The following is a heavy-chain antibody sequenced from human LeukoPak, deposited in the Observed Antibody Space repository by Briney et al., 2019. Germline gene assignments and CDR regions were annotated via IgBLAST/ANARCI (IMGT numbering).Heavy chain of an antibody. J-gene: IGHJ4*02. D-gene: IGHD1-1*01. Sequence: RLSETLSLTCTVSGDSISSYYWSWIRQPPGKGLEWIGYMHYSGTTNHNPSLKSRVTISVDTSKNQFSLKLSSVTAADTAVYYCARSIGRWIFDYWGQGTRDRVSS. CDR1: GDSISSYY. CDR2: MHYSGTT. CDR3: ARSIGRWIFDY. V-gene: IGHV4-59*12.